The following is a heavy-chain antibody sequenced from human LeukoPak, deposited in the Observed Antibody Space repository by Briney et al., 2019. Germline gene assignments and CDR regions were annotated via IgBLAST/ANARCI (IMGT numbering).Heavy chain of an antibody. J-gene: IGHJ4*02. CDR2: IYYSGST. Sequence: SETLSLTCTVSGGSISSSSYYWGWIRQPPGKGLEWIGSIYYSGSTYYNPSLKSRVTISVDTSKNQFSLKLSSVTAADTAVYYCARDSSPGYFDYWGQGTLGTGSS. V-gene: IGHV4-39*07. D-gene: IGHD6-13*01. CDR3: ARDSSPGYFDY. CDR1: GGSISSSSYY.